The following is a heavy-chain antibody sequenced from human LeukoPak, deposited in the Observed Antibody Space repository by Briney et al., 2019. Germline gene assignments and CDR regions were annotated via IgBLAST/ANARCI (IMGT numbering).Heavy chain of an antibody. J-gene: IGHJ4*02. Sequence: GGSLRLSCVASGFSFNGYAMHWVRQAPGSGLEWVTVISFDGSAQYYSDSVKGRFTISRDNSKNTLYLQMNSLRPEDTAVYYCARTFWDKSDGYNYYFDYWGQGSLVTVSS. V-gene: IGHV3-30*04. D-gene: IGHD5-24*01. CDR3: ARTFWDKSDGYNYYFDY. CDR2: ISFDGSAQ. CDR1: GFSFNGYA.